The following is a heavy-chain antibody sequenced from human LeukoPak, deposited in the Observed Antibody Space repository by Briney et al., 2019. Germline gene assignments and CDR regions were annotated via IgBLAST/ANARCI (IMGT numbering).Heavy chain of an antibody. CDR3: ARDRGYCFDY. CDR2: IRYDGSHK. CDR1: GFTFSSYG. Sequence: SGGSLRLSCAASGFTFSSYGMHWVRQAPGKGLEWVAFIRYDGSHKYYADSVKGRLTISRDNSKNTLYLQMNSLRAEDTAVYYCARDRGYCFDYWGQGTLVTVSP. V-gene: IGHV3-30*02. J-gene: IGHJ4*02.